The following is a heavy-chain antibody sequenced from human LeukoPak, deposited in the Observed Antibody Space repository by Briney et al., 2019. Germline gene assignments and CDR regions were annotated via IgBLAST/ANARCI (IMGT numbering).Heavy chain of an antibody. CDR1: AFTFSSSW. CDR2: IKEDGREK. J-gene: IGHJ4*02. Sequence: GGSLRLSCATSAFTFSSSWMSWVRQAPGKGLECVANIKEDGREKYYVDSVKGRFTISRDNAKNSLYLQMSSLRAEDTAVYYCARGGRPDYWGQGTLVTVSS. V-gene: IGHV3-7*01. CDR3: ARGGRPDY. D-gene: IGHD3-10*01.